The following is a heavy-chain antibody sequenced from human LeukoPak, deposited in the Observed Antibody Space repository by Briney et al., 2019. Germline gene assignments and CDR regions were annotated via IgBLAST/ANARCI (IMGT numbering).Heavy chain of an antibody. CDR3: ARKASNFDY. Sequence: GGSLRLSCTASGFTFSSYAMSWVRQAPGKGLEWVSGILSSGGSTYYADSVKGRFTISRDNAKNTLYLQMSSLRAEDTAVYYCARKASNFDYWGQGTLVTVSS. CDR1: GFTFSSYA. J-gene: IGHJ4*02. CDR2: ILSSGGST. V-gene: IGHV3-23*01.